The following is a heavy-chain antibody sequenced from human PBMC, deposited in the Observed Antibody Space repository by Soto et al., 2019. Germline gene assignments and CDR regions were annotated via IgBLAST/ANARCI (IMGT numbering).Heavy chain of an antibody. CDR2: IDQSRGT. V-gene: IGHV4-34*01. CDR1: GGTLNGYY. Sequence: QVQLQQWGAGLLKTSETLSLTCAVYGGTLNGYYWRWIRQPPGKGLEWIGEIDQSRGTNYNPSLKSRVSISLDTSNNHCSLKLRSVAAADSAVYYCAGGTLTATTATDYWGQGSLVTVSS. D-gene: IGHD1-1*01. CDR3: AGGTLTATTATDY. J-gene: IGHJ4*02.